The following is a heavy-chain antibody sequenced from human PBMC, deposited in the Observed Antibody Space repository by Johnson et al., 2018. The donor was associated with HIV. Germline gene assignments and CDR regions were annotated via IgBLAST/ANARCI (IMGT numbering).Heavy chain of an antibody. V-gene: IGHV3-20*01. Sequence: VQLVESGRGVVRPGGSLRLSCAASGFTFDDYGMSWVRQAPGKGLEWVAGITWNGGSTGYADSLKGRFTVSSDNAKNSLHLQMNSLRAGDTAVYHCASGWSIAASVAFDIWGQGTMVIVSS. CDR2: ITWNGGST. J-gene: IGHJ3*02. D-gene: IGHD6-6*01. CDR3: ASGWSIAASVAFDI. CDR1: GFTFDDYG.